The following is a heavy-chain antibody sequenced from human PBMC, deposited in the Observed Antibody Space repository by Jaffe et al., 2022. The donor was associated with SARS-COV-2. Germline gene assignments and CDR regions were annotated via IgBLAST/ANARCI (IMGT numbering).Heavy chain of an antibody. CDR1: GYGFSSYW. V-gene: IGHV5-51*01. J-gene: IGHJ4*02. CDR3: ARHYGSSYGSLDS. Sequence: EVQLVQSGPEVKKPGESLRISCKGSGYGFSSYWLGWVRQKPGKGLEWMGLINPGTSDTIYSPSFQGLVTFSVDKSTNTAFLQWNTLRASDTAIFFCARHYGSSYGSLDSWGQGTPVTVTA. D-gene: IGHD3-16*01. CDR2: INPGTSDT.